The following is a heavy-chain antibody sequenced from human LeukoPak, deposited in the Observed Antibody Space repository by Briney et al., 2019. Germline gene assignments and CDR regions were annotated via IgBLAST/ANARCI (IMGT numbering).Heavy chain of an antibody. CDR3: AREQVRGYSYGYLSGYFDY. CDR1: GFTFSSYG. J-gene: IGHJ4*02. Sequence: PGGSLRLSCAASGFTFSSYGMHWVRQAPGKGLEWVAVIWYDGSNKYYADSVKGRFTISRDNSKNTLYLQMNSLRAEDTAVYYCAREQVRGYSYGYLSGYFDYWGQGTLVTVSS. D-gene: IGHD5-18*01. V-gene: IGHV3-33*01. CDR2: IWYDGSNK.